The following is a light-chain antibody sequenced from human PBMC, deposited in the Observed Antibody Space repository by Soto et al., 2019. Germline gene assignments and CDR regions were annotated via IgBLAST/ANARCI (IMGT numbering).Light chain of an antibody. CDR3: QTWGSGIVV. CDR1: NGHSSYA. J-gene: IGLJ2*01. Sequence: QPVLTQSPSASASLGASVKLTCTLNNGHSSYAIAWHQQQPEKGPRYLMKVNSDGSHRKGDGIPDRFSGSSSGAERYLTNTSLQSEDEADYYCQTWGSGIVVFGGGTKLTV. CDR2: VNSDGSH. V-gene: IGLV4-69*01.